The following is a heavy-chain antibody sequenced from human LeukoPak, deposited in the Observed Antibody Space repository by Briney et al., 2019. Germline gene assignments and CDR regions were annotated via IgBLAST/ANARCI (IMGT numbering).Heavy chain of an antibody. CDR1: GFTVSNSY. CDR3: ARGIAVAGNLGTFDY. D-gene: IGHD6-19*01. J-gene: IGHJ4*02. Sequence: GGSLRLSCAASGFTVSNSYMSWVRQAPGKGLEWVSLIYSGGNTYYADSVKGRFTISRDNSKNTLYLQMNSLRVGDTAVYYCARGIAVAGNLGTFDYWGQGTLVTVSS. V-gene: IGHV3-66*01. CDR2: IYSGGNT.